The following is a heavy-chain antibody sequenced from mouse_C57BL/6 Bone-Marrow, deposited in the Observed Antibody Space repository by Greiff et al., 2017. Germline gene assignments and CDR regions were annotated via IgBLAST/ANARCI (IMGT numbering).Heavy chain of an antibody. Sequence: QVQLQQSGAELVRPGASVKLSCKASGYTFTDYYINWVKQRPGQGLEWIARIYPGSGNTYYNEKFKGKATLTAEKSSRTAYMQLSSLTAEDAAVYFCASNNPWAMDYWGQGTSVTVSS. J-gene: IGHJ4*01. CDR2: IYPGSGNT. CDR1: GYTFTDYY. V-gene: IGHV1-76*01. D-gene: IGHD6-1*01. CDR3: ASNNPWAMDY.